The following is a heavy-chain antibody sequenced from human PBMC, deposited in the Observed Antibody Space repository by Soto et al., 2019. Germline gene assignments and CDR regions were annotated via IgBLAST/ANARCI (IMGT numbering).Heavy chain of an antibody. J-gene: IGHJ5*02. V-gene: IGHV1-2*04. D-gene: IGHD6-13*01. Sequence: ASVKVSCKASGYTFTGYYMHWVRQAPGQGLEWMGWINPNSGGTNYAQKFQGWVTMTRDTSISTAYMELSRLRSDDTAVYYCARDRRRIIAAAPSYNWFDPWGQGTLVTAPQ. CDR3: ARDRRRIIAAAPSYNWFDP. CDR1: GYTFTGYY. CDR2: INPNSGGT.